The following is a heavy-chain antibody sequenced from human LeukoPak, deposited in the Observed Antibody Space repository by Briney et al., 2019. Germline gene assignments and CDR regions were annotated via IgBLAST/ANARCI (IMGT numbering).Heavy chain of an antibody. J-gene: IGHJ4*02. D-gene: IGHD2-8*02. CDR2: ISAYNGNT. CDR1: GYTFTSYG. CDR3: AIVGTGLVGQAFDY. Sequence: ASVKVSCNASGYTFTSYGISWVRQAPGQGLEWMGWISAYNGNTNYAQKLQGRVTMTTDTSTSTAYMELRSLRSDDTAVYYCAIVGTGLVGQAFDYWGQGTLVTVSS. V-gene: IGHV1-18*01.